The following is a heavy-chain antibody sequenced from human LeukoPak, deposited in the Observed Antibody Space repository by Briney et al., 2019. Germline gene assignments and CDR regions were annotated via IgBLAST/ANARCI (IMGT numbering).Heavy chain of an antibody. V-gene: IGHV3-23*01. CDR1: GFTFSSYG. Sequence: GGSLRLSCAASGFTFSSYGMSWVRQAPGKGLEWVSAISGSGGSTYYADSVKGRFTISRDNSKNTLYLQMNSLRAEDTAVYYCARGYYYDSSGYYRFDAFDIWGQGTMVTVSS. CDR3: ARGYYYDSSGYYRFDAFDI. D-gene: IGHD3-22*01. J-gene: IGHJ3*02. CDR2: ISGSGGST.